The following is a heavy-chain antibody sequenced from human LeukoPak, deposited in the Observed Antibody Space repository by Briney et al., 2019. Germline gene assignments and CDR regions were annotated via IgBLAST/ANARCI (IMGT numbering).Heavy chain of an antibody. V-gene: IGHV4-39*01. CDR1: GGSISSSSYY. CDR2: IYYSGST. Sequence: SETLSLTCTVSGGSISSSSYYWGWIRQPPGKGLEWIGSIYYSGSTYYNPSLKSRVTISVDTSKNQFSLKLSSVTAADTAVYYCARGIVVVPAARGVGAFDIWGQGTMVTVSS. CDR3: ARGIVVVPAARGVGAFDI. J-gene: IGHJ3*02. D-gene: IGHD2-2*01.